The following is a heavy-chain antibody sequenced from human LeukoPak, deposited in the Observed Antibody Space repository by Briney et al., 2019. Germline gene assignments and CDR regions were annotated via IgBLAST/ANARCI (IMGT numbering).Heavy chain of an antibody. CDR2: IYYSGST. D-gene: IGHD3-22*01. J-gene: IGHJ3*02. CDR3: ARWTPYYYDSSGYYYVGAFDI. Sequence: PSETLSLTCTVSGGSISSYYWSWIRQPPGKGLEWIGYIYYSGSTNYNPSLKSRVTISVDTSKNQFSLKLSSVTAADTAVYYCARWTPYYYDSSGYYYVGAFDIWDQGTMVTVSS. V-gene: IGHV4-59*01. CDR1: GGSISSYY.